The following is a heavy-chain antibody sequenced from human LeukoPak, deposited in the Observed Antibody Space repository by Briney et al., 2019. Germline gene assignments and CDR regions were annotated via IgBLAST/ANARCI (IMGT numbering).Heavy chain of an antibody. CDR2: IYHSGGT. CDR1: GGSISSSSYY. Sequence: SETLSLTCTVSGGSISSSSYYWGWIRQPPGKGLEWIGEIYHSGGTNYNPSLKSRITISVDKSQNQFSLKVSSVTAADTAVYYCARTPKTVKNYYYMDVWGKGTTVTISS. V-gene: IGHV4-39*07. D-gene: IGHD4-17*01. J-gene: IGHJ6*03. CDR3: ARTPKTVKNYYYMDV.